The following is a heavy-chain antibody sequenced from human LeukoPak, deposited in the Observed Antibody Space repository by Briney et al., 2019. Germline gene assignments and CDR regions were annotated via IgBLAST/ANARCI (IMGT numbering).Heavy chain of an antibody. CDR2: INPNSGGT. CDR3: ARDRGYYYYMDV. J-gene: IGHJ6*03. CDR1: GYTFTGYY. D-gene: IGHD3-16*01. Sequence: ASVKVSXKASGYTFTGYYMHWVRQAPGQGLEWMGWINPNSGGTNYAQKFQGGVTMTRDTSISTAYMELSRLRSDDTAVYYCARDRGYYYYMDVWGKGTTVTVSS. V-gene: IGHV1-2*02.